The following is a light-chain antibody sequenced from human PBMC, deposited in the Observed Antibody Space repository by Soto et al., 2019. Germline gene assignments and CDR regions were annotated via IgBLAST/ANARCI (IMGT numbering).Light chain of an antibody. CDR1: QNIRSR. Sequence: DFQMTQSPSTLSASVGDRVTITCRASQNIRSRLAWFQQKPGKAPKLLIYDASSLESGVPQRFSGSGSGTGFTLTISSLQTDDFSTYYCQQYHSYRTFGQGTKVDIK. CDR3: QQYHSYRT. CDR2: DAS. V-gene: IGKV1-5*01. J-gene: IGKJ1*01.